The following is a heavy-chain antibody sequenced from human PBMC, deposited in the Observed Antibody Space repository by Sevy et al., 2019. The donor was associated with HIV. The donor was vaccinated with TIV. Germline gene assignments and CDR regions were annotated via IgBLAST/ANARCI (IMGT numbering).Heavy chain of an antibody. D-gene: IGHD3-22*01. J-gene: IGHJ3*02. CDR2: IYAGGST. CDR3: ATHASDYDSTGYLERDAFDI. V-gene: IGHV3-53*01. Sequence: GGSLRLSCAASGFTASSNYMSWVRQAPGKGLEWVSVIYAGGSTYYADSVKGRFTISRDNSKNTLYLQMNSLRAEDTAVYYCATHASDYDSTGYLERDAFDIWGQGTMVTVSS. CDR1: GFTASSNY.